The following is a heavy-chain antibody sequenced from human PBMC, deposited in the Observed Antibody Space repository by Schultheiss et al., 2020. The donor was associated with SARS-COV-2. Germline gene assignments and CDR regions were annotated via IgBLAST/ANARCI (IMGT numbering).Heavy chain of an antibody. J-gene: IGHJ6*02. CDR3: ARDKEWYYDSSGYSAPYYYYYGMDV. CDR2: INHSGST. Sequence: SETLSLTCTVSGGSISSSSYYWGWIRQPPGKGLEWIGEINHSGSTNYNPSLKSRVTISVDTSKNQFSLKLNSVTPEDTAVYYCARDKEWYYDSSGYSAPYYYYYGMDVWGQGTTVTVSS. V-gene: IGHV4-39*07. CDR1: GGSISSSSYY. D-gene: IGHD3-22*01.